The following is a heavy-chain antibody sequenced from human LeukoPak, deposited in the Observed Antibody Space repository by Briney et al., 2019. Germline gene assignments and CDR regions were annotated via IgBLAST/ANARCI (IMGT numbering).Heavy chain of an antibody. Sequence: PSQTLSLTCTVSGGSISSGSYYWSWIRQPAGKGLEWIGRIYTSGSTNYNPSLKSRVTISVDTSKNQFSLKLSSVTAADTAVYYCARVKDGYNSYYYYYMDVWGKGTTVTVSS. J-gene: IGHJ6*03. CDR2: IYTSGST. V-gene: IGHV4-61*02. CDR1: GGSISSGSYY. CDR3: ARVKDGYNSYYYYYMDV. D-gene: IGHD5-24*01.